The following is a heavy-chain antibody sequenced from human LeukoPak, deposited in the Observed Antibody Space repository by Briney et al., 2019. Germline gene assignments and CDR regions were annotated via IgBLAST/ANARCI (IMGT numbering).Heavy chain of an antibody. J-gene: IGHJ4*02. CDR2: ISASGGST. Sequence: GGSLRLSCAASGFTFSSYAMSWVRQAPGKGLEWVSGISASGGSTYYADSVKGRFTISRDNSKNTLYLQMNSLRAEDTAIYYCAKSRDYSSDWCALYYFDFWGQGTLVTVSS. D-gene: IGHD6-19*01. CDR1: GFTFSSYA. V-gene: IGHV3-23*01. CDR3: AKSRDYSSDWCALYYFDF.